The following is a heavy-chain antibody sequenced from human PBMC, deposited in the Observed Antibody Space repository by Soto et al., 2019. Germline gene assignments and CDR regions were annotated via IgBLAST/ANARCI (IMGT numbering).Heavy chain of an antibody. CDR2: INPSGGST. V-gene: IGHV1-46*03. D-gene: IGHD2-2*01. Sequence: ASVKVSCKASGYTFTSYYMHWVRQAPGQGLEWMGIINPSGGSTSYAQKFQGRVTMTRDTSTSTVYMELSSLRFEDTAVYYCARSSTHNWFDPWGQGTLVTAPQ. CDR1: GYTFTSYY. J-gene: IGHJ5*02. CDR3: ARSSTHNWFDP.